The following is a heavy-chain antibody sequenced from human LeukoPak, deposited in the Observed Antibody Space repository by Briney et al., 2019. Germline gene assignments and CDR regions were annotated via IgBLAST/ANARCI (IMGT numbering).Heavy chain of an antibody. CDR3: ARYYYDRSVGPFDC. J-gene: IGHJ4*02. D-gene: IGHD3-22*01. CDR2: IYPDDSDI. CDR1: GYTFTTYW. Sequence: ASVKVSCKASGYTFTTYWIGWVRQMPGKGLEWMGIIYPDDSDIRYSPSFQGQVTISADKSISTAYLQWSSLKASDTAMYFCARYYYDRSVGPFDCWGQGTLVTVSS. V-gene: IGHV5-51*01.